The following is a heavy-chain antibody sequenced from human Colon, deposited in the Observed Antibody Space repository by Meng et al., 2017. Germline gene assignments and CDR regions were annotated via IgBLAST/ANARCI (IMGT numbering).Heavy chain of an antibody. CDR3: ARHISILGQRGFDY. CDR1: GGSISTTNW. Sequence: VQLQESGPGLVRPSGTLSLTCAVSGGSISTTNWWSWVRQPPGKGLEWIGEIYQTGSTNYNSSLNSRVTISLDKPKNQFSLKLTSVTAADTAVYYCARHISILGQRGFDYWGQGTLVTVSS. V-gene: IGHV4-4*02. J-gene: IGHJ4*02. CDR2: IYQTGST. D-gene: IGHD3/OR15-3a*01.